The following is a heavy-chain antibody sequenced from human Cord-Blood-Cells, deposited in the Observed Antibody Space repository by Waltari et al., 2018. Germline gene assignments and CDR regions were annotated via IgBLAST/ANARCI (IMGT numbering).Heavy chain of an antibody. CDR3: ARQEIALVQGVIIDY. CDR1: GGSLSSSSYY. J-gene: IGHJ4*02. CDR2: IYYSGST. D-gene: IGHD3-10*01. V-gene: IGHV4-39*01. Sequence: QLQLQESGPGLVKPSETLSLTCPVSGGSLSSSSYYWGWLRQPPGKGLEWIGSIYYSGSTYYNPSLKSRVTISVDTSKNQFSLKLSSVTAADTAVYYCARQEIALVQGVIIDYWGQGTLVTVSS.